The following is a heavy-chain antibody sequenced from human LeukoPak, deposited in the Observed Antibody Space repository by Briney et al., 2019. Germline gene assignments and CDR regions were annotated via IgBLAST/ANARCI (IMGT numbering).Heavy chain of an antibody. Sequence: GGSLRLSCAASGFTFSDHYMSWIRQAPGKGLEWASYISNIGNTMYHADSVKGRFTIFRDNAKNTVSLQMNSLRAEDTGVYYCARAPSEIGGYYPEYFRHWGQGTLVTVSS. CDR3: ARAPSEIGGYYPEYFRH. J-gene: IGHJ1*01. CDR1: GFTFSDHY. D-gene: IGHD3-22*01. V-gene: IGHV3-11*04. CDR2: ISNIGNTM.